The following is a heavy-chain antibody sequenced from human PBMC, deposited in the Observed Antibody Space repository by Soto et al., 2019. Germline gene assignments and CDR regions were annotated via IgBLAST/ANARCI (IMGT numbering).Heavy chain of an antibody. J-gene: IGHJ4*02. CDR3: GRWTSGSRAC. Sequence: EVQLVESGGGLLQPGGSLRLSCAASGFTLSDHYMDWVRQAPGKGLEWLGRTRNKANNYITEYATSVKGRFTISRDDSKNSVYMQLNSLKSEDAAVYYCGRWTSGSRACWGQGTLVTVSS. V-gene: IGHV3-72*01. D-gene: IGHD1-26*01. CDR2: TRNKANNYIT. CDR1: GFTLSDHY.